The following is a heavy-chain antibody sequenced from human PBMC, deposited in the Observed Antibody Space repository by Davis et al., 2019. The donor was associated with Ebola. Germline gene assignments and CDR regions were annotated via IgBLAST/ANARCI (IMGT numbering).Heavy chain of an antibody. J-gene: IGHJ6*02. D-gene: IGHD3-3*01. Sequence: GESLKISCAASGFTVSSTYRNWVRQAPGKGLEWDSVIYSGGSTYYADSVKGRFTFSRDTSKNTLYLQMNSLRPEDTAVYFCARDFRSTGYFYYGMDVWGQGTTVTVSS. V-gene: IGHV3-66*02. CDR3: ARDFRSTGYFYYGMDV. CDR2: IYSGGST. CDR1: GFTVSSTY.